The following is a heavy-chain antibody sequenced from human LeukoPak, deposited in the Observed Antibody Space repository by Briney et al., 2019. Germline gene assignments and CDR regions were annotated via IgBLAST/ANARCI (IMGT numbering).Heavy chain of an antibody. J-gene: IGHJ3*02. Sequence: ESGPTLVNPTQTLTLTCTFSGFSLSTSGVGVGWIRQPPGKALEWLALIYWNDDRRYSPSLKSRLTITKDTSKNQVVLTMTNMDPVDTATYYCAHTDILTTRGAFDIWGQGTTVTVSS. V-gene: IGHV2-5*01. D-gene: IGHD3-9*01. CDR3: AHTDILTTRGAFDI. CDR1: GFSLSTSGVG. CDR2: IYWNDDR.